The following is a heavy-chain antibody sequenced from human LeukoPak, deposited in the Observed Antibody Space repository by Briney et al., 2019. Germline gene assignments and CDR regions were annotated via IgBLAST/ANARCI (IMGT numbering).Heavy chain of an antibody. CDR3: ARDRHSNYVDPADC. V-gene: IGHV3-30*19. Sequence: PGGSLRLSCAGSGFSFSSYGMHWVRQAPGKGLEWVAVISYDGSNKYYADSVKGRFTISRDNSKNTLYLQINSLRAEDTAVYYCARDRHSNYVDPADCWGQGTLVTVSS. J-gene: IGHJ4*02. CDR1: GFSFSSYG. D-gene: IGHD4-11*01. CDR2: ISYDGSNK.